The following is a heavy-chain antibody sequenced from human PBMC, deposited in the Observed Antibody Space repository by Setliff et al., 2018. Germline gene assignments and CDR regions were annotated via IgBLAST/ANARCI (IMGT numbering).Heavy chain of an antibody. D-gene: IGHD2-21*01. CDR3: AKDRLFPRY. Sequence: GGSLRLSCAASGFTFTSYAMNWVRQAPGKGLEWVSAISGSGGSTDYADSVKGRFTISRDNSKNTLYLQMNGLRAEDTAVYYCAKDRLFPRYWGLGTLVTVSS. J-gene: IGHJ4*02. CDR2: ISGSGGST. CDR1: GFTFTSYA. V-gene: IGHV3-23*01.